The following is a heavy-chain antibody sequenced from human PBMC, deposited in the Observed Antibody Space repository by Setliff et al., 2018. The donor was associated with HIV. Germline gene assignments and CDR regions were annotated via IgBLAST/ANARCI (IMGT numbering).Heavy chain of an antibody. J-gene: IGHJ4*02. CDR1: GGSISSYY. V-gene: IGHV4-59*08. CDR3: ARSSRGSLRDLDY. Sequence: LSLTCTVSGGSISSYYWSWIRQPPGKGLEWIGCGYYSGITHYDPSLKSRVSISVDASKNQFSLRLNSVTVADTAVYFCARSSRGSLRDLDYWGPVTLVTVSS. CDR2: GYYSGIT. D-gene: IGHD2-21*02.